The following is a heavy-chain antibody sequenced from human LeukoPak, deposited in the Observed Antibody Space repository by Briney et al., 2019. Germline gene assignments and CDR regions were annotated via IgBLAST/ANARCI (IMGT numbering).Heavy chain of an antibody. J-gene: IGHJ4*02. CDR3: ARQREGPKWLDFDY. D-gene: IGHD6-19*01. CDR1: GGSISSSSYY. CDR2: IYYSGST. Sequence: SETLSLTCTVSGGSISSSSYYWGWLRQPPGKELEGIGSIYYSGSTYYNPSLKSRVTISVDTSKNQFSLKLSSVTAADAAVYYCARQREGPKWLDFDYWGQGTLVTVSS. V-gene: IGHV4-39*01.